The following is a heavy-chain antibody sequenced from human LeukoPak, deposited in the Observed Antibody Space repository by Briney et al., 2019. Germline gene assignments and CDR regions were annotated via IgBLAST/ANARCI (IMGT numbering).Heavy chain of an antibody. J-gene: IGHJ3*02. D-gene: IGHD5-24*01. CDR3: ARLDGYKPRAPDAFDI. V-gene: IGHV4-61*02. CDR2: IYTSGST. CDR1: GGSISSDDYF. Sequence: PSETLSLTCTVSGGSISSDDYFWSWIRQPAGKGLEWIGRIYTSGSTKYNPSLNSRVTMSVDTSKNQFSLTLSSVTAADTAVYYCARLDGYKPRAPDAFDIWGQGTMVTVSS.